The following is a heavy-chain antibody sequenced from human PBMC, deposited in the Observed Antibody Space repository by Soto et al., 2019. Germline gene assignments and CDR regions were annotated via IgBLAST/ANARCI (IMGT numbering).Heavy chain of an antibody. CDR2: IITYNGNT. Sequence: ASVKVSSKAAGYTFTSYGISWGRHAPVQELEGMAWIITYNGNTNYAHKPQCRDTMTTGTCTGTAYMELRSLSSDDTAVYYCATVGTFVGGVTVGSYYYGMDVWGQGTTVTVSS. D-gene: IGHD3-16*01. J-gene: IGHJ6*02. V-gene: IGHV1-18*04. CDR3: ATVGTFVGGVTVGSYYYGMDV. CDR1: GYTFTSYG.